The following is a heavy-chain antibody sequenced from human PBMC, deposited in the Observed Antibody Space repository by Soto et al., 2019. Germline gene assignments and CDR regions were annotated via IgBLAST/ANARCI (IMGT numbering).Heavy chain of an antibody. CDR2: IYHSGST. CDR1: GYSISSGYY. V-gene: IGHV4-38-2*02. D-gene: IGHD3-22*01. Sequence: SETLSLTCAVSGYSISSGYYWGWIRQPPGKGLEWIGSIYHSGSTYYNPSLKSRVTISVDTSKNQFSLKLSSVTAADTAVYYCARDWYYYDSSGYYCYFDYWGQGTLVTVSS. J-gene: IGHJ4*02. CDR3: ARDWYYYDSSGYYCYFDY.